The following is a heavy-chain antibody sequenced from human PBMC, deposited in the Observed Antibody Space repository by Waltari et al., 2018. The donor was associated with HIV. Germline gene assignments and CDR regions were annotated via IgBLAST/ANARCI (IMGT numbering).Heavy chain of an antibody. J-gene: IGHJ4*02. CDR3: ARVGIAVAVATN. CDR1: GCSISSSSYY. V-gene: IGHV4-39*01. Sequence: QLQLQESGPGLVKPSETLSLTCTVSGCSISSSSYYWGWIRQPPGKGLEWIGRIYYSGSTYYNPSLNSRVTISVDTSKNQFSLKLSSVTAADTAVYYCARVGIAVAVATNWGQGTLVTVSS. D-gene: IGHD6-19*01. CDR2: IYYSGST.